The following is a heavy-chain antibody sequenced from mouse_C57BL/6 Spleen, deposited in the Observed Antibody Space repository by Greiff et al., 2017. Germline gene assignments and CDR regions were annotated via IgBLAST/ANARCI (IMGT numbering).Heavy chain of an antibody. D-gene: IGHD2-4*01. J-gene: IGHJ2*01. CDR3: ASSSYYDYDVGDFDY. CDR2: IYPGDGDT. Sequence: QVQLQQSGAELVKPGASVKISCKASGYAFSSYWMNWVKQRPGTGLEWIGQIYPGDGDTNYNGKFKGKATLTADKSSSTAYMQLSSLTSEDSAVYFCASSSYYDYDVGDFDYWGQGTTLTVSS. CDR1: GYAFSSYW. V-gene: IGHV1-80*01.